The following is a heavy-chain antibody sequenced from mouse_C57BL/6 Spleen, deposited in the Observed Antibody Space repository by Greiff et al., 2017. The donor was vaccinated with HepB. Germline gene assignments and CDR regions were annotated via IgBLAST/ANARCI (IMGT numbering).Heavy chain of an antibody. V-gene: IGHV1-15*01. J-gene: IGHJ2*01. CDR1: GYTFTDYE. CDR3: TRLPYYYGSSLLY. CDR2: IDPETGGT. Sequence: VQLQQSGAELVRPGASVTLSCKASGYTFTDYEMHWVKQTPVHGLEWIGAIDPETGGTAYNQKFKGKAILTADKSSSTAYMELRSLTSEDSAVYYCTRLPYYYGSSLLYWGQGTTLTVSS. D-gene: IGHD1-1*01.